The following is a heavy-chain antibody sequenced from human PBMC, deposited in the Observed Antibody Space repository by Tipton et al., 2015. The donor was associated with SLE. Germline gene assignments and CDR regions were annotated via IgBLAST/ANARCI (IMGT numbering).Heavy chain of an antibody. J-gene: IGHJ4*02. CDR3: ARALAVAGTGTDY. CDR2: ISGSGGST. D-gene: IGHD6-19*01. Sequence: SLRLSCAASGFTFSSYAMSWVRQAPGKGLEWVSAISGSGGSTYYADSVKGRFTISRDNSKNTLYLQMNSLRAEDTAVYYCARALAVAGTGTDYWGQGTLVTVSS. V-gene: IGHV3-23*01. CDR1: GFTFSSYA.